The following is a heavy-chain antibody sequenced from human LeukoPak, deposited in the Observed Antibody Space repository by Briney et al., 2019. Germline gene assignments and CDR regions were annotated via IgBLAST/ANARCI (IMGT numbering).Heavy chain of an antibody. J-gene: IGHJ4*02. CDR3: TRGARGGWYGSADY. CDR2: IRSKAYGGTT. Sequence: GGSLRLSCTASGFTFGDYAMSWFRQAPGKGLEWVGFIRSKAYGGTTEYAASVKGRFTISRDDSKSIAYLQMNSLKTEDTAVYYCTRGARGGWYGSADYWGQGTLVTVSS. V-gene: IGHV3-49*03. D-gene: IGHD6-19*01. CDR1: GFTFGDYA.